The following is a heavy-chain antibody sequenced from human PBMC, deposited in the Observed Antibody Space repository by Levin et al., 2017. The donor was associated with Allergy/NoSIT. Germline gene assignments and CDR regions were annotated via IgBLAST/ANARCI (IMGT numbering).Heavy chain of an antibody. D-gene: IGHD1-26*01. CDR1: GFTVNDHY. CDR2: TSNKAHSYTT. V-gene: IGHV3-72*01. CDR3: ARDSWGIGGNYYYGMDV. Sequence: GGSLRLSCAASGFTVNDHYMDWVRQAPGRGLEWVGRTSNKAHSYTTQYAASVKGRFTISRDDSKNSLYLQMNSLKTEDTAVYFCARDSWGIGGNYYYGMDVWGQGTTVTVS. J-gene: IGHJ6*02.